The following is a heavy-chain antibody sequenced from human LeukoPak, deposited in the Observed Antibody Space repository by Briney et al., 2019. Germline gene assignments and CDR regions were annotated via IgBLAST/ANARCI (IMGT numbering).Heavy chain of an antibody. D-gene: IGHD6-13*01. J-gene: IGHJ6*03. CDR2: IYTSGST. CDR3: ARDVELVGSSWYYYYMDV. CDR1: GGPISSGSYY. Sequence: SGTLSLTCTVSGGPISSGSYYWSWIRQPAGKGLEWIGRIYTSGSTNHNPSLKSRVTISVDKSQNQFSLKLSSVTAADTAVYYCARDVELVGSSWYYYYMDVWGKGTTVTVSS. V-gene: IGHV4-61*02.